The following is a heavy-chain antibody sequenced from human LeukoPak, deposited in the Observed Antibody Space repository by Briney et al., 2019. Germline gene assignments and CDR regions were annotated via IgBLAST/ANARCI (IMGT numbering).Heavy chain of an antibody. CDR3: AGAPRHSSSSFDY. CDR1: GYTFTSYD. CDR2: MNPNSGNT. V-gene: IGHV1-8*01. D-gene: IGHD6-6*01. J-gene: IGHJ4*02. Sequence: ASVKVSCKASGYTFTSYDINWVRQATGQGLEWMGWMNPNSGNTGYAQKFQGRVTMTRNTSISTAYMELSSLRSADTAVYYCAGAPRHSSSSFDYWGQGTLVTVSS.